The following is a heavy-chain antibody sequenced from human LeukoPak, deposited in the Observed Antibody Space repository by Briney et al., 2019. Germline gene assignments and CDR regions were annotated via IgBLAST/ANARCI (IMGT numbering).Heavy chain of an antibody. CDR1: GDSISSYY. D-gene: IGHD5-18*01. CDR3: ARGGYSYGLNWFDP. Sequence: PSETLSLTFTVSGDSISSYYWSWIRQPPGKGLEWIGEINHSGSTNYNPSLKSRVTISVDTSKNQFSLKLSSVTAADTAVYYCARGGYSYGLNWFDPWGQGTLVTVSS. J-gene: IGHJ5*02. V-gene: IGHV4-34*01. CDR2: INHSGST.